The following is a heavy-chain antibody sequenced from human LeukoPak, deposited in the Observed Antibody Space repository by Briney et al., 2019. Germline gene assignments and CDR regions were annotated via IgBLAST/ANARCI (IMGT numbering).Heavy chain of an antibody. J-gene: IGHJ4*02. CDR3: AREGWDQRDTAAFDR. CDR1: GYTFTSHY. D-gene: IGHD6-19*01. Sequence: GASVKVSCKASGYTFTSHYMHWARQAPGQGLEWMGWINPNSGDRNSAQKFQGRVTMTRDTSISAVYMELSRLGPDDTAVYYCAREGWDQRDTAAFDRWGQGTLVTVSS. V-gene: IGHV1-2*02. CDR2: INPNSGDR.